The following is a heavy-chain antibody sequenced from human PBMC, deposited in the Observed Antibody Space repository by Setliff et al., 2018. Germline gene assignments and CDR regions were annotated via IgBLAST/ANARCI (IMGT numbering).Heavy chain of an antibody. Sequence: PGGSLRLSCVASGFTFTNYWLSWVRQVPGKGLVWVSRVNSDGSSTIYADSVKGRFTISRDSAENTLYLQMNSLRAEDTAVYYCAAIWHRYFDYWGQGTLVTVSS. CDR3: AAIWHRYFDY. J-gene: IGHJ4*02. V-gene: IGHV3-74*01. CDR2: VNSDGSST. CDR1: GFTFTNYW.